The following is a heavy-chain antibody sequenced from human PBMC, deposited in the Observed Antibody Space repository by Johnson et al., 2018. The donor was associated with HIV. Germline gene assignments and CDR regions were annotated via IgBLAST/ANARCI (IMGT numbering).Heavy chain of an antibody. Sequence: QVQLVESGGGVVQPGRSLRLSCAASGFTFSSYAMHWVRQAPGKGLEWVAVISYAGSNKYYADSVKGRFTISRDNSKNTLYLQMNSLRAEDTAVYYCARARGGTRGAFDIWGQGTMVTVSS. CDR1: GFTFSSYA. V-gene: IGHV3-30-3*01. CDR3: ARARGGTRGAFDI. D-gene: IGHD1-1*01. CDR2: ISYAGSNK. J-gene: IGHJ3*02.